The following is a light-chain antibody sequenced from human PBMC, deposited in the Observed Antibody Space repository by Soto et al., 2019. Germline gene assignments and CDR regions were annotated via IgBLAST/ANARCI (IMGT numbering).Light chain of an antibody. CDR1: QSVSSTL. CDR2: GVS. Sequence: ELVLTQSPVALSLSSGERATLSCRARQSVSSTLLTWCQQKPGQAPRLLIYGVSSRATGIPDRFSGSGSGTDFTLTISRVEPEDFAVYFCQHYGDSSWTFGQGSRVEIK. CDR3: QHYGDSSWT. J-gene: IGKJ1*01. V-gene: IGKV3-20*01.